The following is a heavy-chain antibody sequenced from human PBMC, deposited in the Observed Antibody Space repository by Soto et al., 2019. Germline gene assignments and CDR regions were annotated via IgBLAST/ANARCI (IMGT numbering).Heavy chain of an antibody. V-gene: IGHV3-23*01. J-gene: IGHJ5*02. CDR3: AREPLLYDSDWYPNWFGP. Sequence: ESGGGLVQPGGSLRLSCSASGFIFNNYAMSWVRQAPGKGLEWVSGITGYGATTYYAESVKGRFTISRDNSKNTLYLQMSTLAAEDTAVYYCAREPLLYDSDWYPNWFGPWGQGTLVTVSS. CDR1: GFIFNNYA. D-gene: IGHD6-19*01. CDR2: ITGYGATT.